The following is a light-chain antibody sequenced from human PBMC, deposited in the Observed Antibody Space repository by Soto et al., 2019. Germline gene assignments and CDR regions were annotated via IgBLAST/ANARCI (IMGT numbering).Light chain of an antibody. CDR2: GAS. J-gene: IGKJ1*01. CDR1: QSISTW. V-gene: IGKV1-5*01. CDR3: QQYLSYWT. Sequence: DIQMTQSPSTLSAYAGDSVTITCRASQSISTWLAWYQQKPGKAPKLLIYGASSLASGVPSRFSGSGSGTEFTLTISSLQTDDFSTYYCQQYLSYWTFGQGTNVDNK.